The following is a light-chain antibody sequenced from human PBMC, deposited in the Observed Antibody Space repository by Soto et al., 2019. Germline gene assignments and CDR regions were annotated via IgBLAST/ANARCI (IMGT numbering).Light chain of an antibody. CDR1: QSISSW. V-gene: IGKV1-5*01. J-gene: IGKJ1*01. CDR2: DAS. CDR3: QQYNSYWT. Sequence: DIQMTQSPSTLSASVGDRVTITCRASQSISSWLAWYQQKPGKAPKLLIYDASSLESGVPSRFSGSGSGTEFTLSISRLQPDAFATYYCQQYNSYWTFGQGTKVEIK.